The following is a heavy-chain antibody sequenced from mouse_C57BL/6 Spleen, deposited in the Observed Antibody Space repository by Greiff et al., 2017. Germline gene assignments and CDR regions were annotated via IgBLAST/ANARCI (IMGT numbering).Heavy chain of an antibody. CDR2: IYPRSGNT. CDR3: ARGGREYYFDY. V-gene: IGHV1-81*01. Sequence: VQLQESGAELARPGASVKLSCKASGYTFTSYGISWVKQRTGQGLEWIGEIYPRSGNTYYNEKFKGKATLTADKSSSTAYMELRSLTSEDSAVYFCARGGREYYFDYWGQGTTLTVSS. D-gene: IGHD3-3*01. J-gene: IGHJ2*01. CDR1: GYTFTSYG.